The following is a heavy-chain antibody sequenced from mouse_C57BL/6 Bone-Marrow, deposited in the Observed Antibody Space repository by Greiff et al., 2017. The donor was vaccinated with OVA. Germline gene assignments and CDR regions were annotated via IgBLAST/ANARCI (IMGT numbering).Heavy chain of an antibody. V-gene: IGHV1-50*01. Sequence: QVQLKESGAELVKPGASVKLSCKASGYTFTSYWMQWVKQRPGQGLEWIGEIDPSDSYTNYNQKFKGKATLTVDTSSSTAYMQLSSLTSEDSAVYYCARGGGYWGQGTTLTVSS. CDR1: GYTFTSYW. CDR2: IDPSDSYT. CDR3: ARGGGY. J-gene: IGHJ2*01.